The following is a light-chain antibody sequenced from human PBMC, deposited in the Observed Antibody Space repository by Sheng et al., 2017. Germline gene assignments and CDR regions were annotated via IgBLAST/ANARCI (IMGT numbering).Light chain of an antibody. V-gene: IGKV1-NL1*01. Sequence: DIQMTQSPSSLSASVGDRVSITCRASQGFSNSLAWYQQKPGKAPKLLVYDASSLQSGVPSRFRGGGSGTDYTLTITSLQPEDFATYYCQHYYNTPFTFGGGTKVEIK. CDR1: QGFSNS. CDR3: QHYYNTPFT. J-gene: IGKJ4*01. CDR2: DAS.